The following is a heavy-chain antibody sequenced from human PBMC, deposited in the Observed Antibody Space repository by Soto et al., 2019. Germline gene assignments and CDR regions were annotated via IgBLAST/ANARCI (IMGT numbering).Heavy chain of an antibody. CDR1: GGTFSSYA. J-gene: IGHJ3*02. CDR3: ARGLSPSIVGATRGVAFDI. D-gene: IGHD1-26*01. V-gene: IGHV1-69*06. Sequence: SVKVSCKASGGTFSSYAISWVRQAPGQGLEWMGGIIPIFGTANYAQKFQGRVTITADKSTSTAYMELSSLRSEDTAVYYCARGLSPSIVGATRGVAFDIWGQGTMVTVSS. CDR2: IIPIFGTA.